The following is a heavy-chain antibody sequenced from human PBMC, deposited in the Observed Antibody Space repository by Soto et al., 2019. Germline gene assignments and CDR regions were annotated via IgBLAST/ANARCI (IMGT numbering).Heavy chain of an antibody. D-gene: IGHD6-6*01. J-gene: IGHJ6*02. V-gene: IGHV6-1*01. Sequence: PSQTLSLTGAISGDSVSSNSAAWNWIRQSPSRGLEWLGRTYYRSKWYNDYAVSVKSRITINPDTSKNQFSLQLNSVTPEDTAVYYCARFMHSSSSGGYYYYGMDVWGQGTTVTVSS. CDR3: ARFMHSSSSGGYYYYGMDV. CDR2: TYYRSKWYN. CDR1: GDSVSSNSAA.